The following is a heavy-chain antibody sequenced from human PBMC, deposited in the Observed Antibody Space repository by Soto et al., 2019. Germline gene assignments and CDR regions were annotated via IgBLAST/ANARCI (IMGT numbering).Heavy chain of an antibody. CDR1: GYTFTSYG. D-gene: IGHD2-8*01. CDR3: ARVPGEAVYAPYFDV. V-gene: IGHV1-18*01. Sequence: ASVKVSCKASGYTFTSYGISWVRQAPGQGLEWMGWISAYNGNTNYAQKLQGRVTMTTDTSTSTAYMELRSLRSDDTAVYYCARVPGEAVYAPYFDVWGQGTLVTVSS. CDR2: ISAYNGNT. J-gene: IGHJ4*02.